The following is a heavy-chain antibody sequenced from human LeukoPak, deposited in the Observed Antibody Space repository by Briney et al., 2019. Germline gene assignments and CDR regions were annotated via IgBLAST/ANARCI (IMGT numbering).Heavy chain of an antibody. V-gene: IGHV3-33*01. CDR2: IWYDGSNE. J-gene: IGHJ4*02. CDR1: GFTFITYV. Sequence: GVSLRLYCARSGFTFITYVLHWVGQAPRKRQQRVGVIWYDGSNEYYADYVKGRFTISRDNSKNSLYVQMSSLRAEDTAVYYCARDVGYRSSRGFDYWGQGTLVTVSS. D-gene: IGHD6-13*01. CDR3: ARDVGYRSSRGFDY.